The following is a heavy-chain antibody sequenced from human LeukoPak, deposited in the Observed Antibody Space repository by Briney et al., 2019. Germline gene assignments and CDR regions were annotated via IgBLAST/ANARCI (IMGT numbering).Heavy chain of an antibody. V-gene: IGHV1-18*04. CDR1: GYTFTSYG. Sequence: GASVKVSCKASGYTFTSYGTSWVRQPPGQGLEWMGWITAYNGNTNYAQNLQGRVTITTDTSTSTAYMELRSLRSDDTAVYYCARDGGASSRWYDDYWGQGTLVTVSS. D-gene: IGHD6-13*01. CDR3: ARDGGASSRWYDDY. J-gene: IGHJ4*02. CDR2: ITAYNGNT.